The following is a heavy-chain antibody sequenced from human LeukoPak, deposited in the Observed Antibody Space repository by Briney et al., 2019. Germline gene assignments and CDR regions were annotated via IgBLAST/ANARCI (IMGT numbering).Heavy chain of an antibody. CDR3: ARATWDAFDI. J-gene: IGHJ3*02. V-gene: IGHV3-30-3*01. CDR2: ISYDGSNK. CDR1: GFTFSSYA. Sequence: GGSLRLSCAASGFTFSSYAMHWVRQAPGKGLEWVAVISYDGSNKYYADSVKGRFTISRDNSKNTLYLQMNSLRAEDTAVYYCARATWDAFDIWGQGTMVTVSS.